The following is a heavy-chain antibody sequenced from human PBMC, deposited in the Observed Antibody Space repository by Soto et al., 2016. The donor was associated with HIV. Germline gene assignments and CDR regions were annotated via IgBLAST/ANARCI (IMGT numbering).Heavy chain of an antibody. CDR1: GFTFSSYW. CDR3: ARRGPVGDYYDSSGLYFYYGMDV. CDR2: INSDGSST. V-gene: IGHV3-74*01. D-gene: IGHD3-22*01. Sequence: EVQLVESGGGLVQPGGSLRLSCAASGFTFSSYWMHWVRQAPGKGLMWVSRINSDGSSTSYADSVKGRFIISRDNAKNTLYLQMNSLRAEDTAVYYCARRGPVGDYYDSSGLYFYYGMDVWGQGTTVTVS. J-gene: IGHJ6*02.